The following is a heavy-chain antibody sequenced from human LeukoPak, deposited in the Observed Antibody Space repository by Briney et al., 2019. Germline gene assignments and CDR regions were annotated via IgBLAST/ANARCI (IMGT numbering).Heavy chain of an antibody. Sequence: GGSLRLSCAASGFTFSSYRMHWVRQAPGKGLEWVACISYDGSNKYYADSVKGRFTIFRDNSKNTLYLQMNSLRAEDTALYYCAKAHVPTMIRGVVSSDWGQGTLVTVSS. CDR1: GFTFSSYR. J-gene: IGHJ4*02. CDR2: ISYDGSNK. D-gene: IGHD3-10*01. V-gene: IGHV3-30*18. CDR3: AKAHVPTMIRGVVSSD.